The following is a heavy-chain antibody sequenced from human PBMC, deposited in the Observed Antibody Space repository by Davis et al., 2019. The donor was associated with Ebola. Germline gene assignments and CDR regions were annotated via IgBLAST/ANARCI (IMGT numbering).Heavy chain of an antibody. CDR1: EGTFVSFA. CDR3: ASPAEASAIQLWFEQPFDY. Sequence: SVQVSCKASEGTFVSFAVGWVRQAPGQGLEWMGGIIPIFGTANYAQKFQGRVTITADESTSTAYMELSSLRSEDTAVYYCASPAEASAIQLWFEQPFDYWGQGTLVTVSS. D-gene: IGHD5-18*01. V-gene: IGHV1-69*13. J-gene: IGHJ4*02. CDR2: IIPIFGTA.